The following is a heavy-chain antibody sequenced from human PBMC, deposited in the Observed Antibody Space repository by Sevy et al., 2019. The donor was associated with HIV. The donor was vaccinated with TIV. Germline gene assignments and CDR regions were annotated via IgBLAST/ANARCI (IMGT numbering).Heavy chain of an antibody. V-gene: IGHV3-30*09. Sequence: GSLRLSCTASGFTFRNYAMNWVRQAPGKGLERVALISYDGSNKYYAGSVRGRFAISRDNSKNTLYLQMNNLRAEDTAVYYCGKVSIFGVGGFYDYWGQGTLVTVSS. D-gene: IGHD3-3*01. CDR2: ISYDGSNK. J-gene: IGHJ4*02. CDR1: GFTFRNYA. CDR3: GKVSIFGVGGFYDY.